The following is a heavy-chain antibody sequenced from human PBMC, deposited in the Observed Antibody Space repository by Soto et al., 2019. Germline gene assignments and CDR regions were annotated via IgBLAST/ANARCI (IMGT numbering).Heavy chain of an antibody. Sequence: GGSLRLSCAASGFTFSSYAMSWVRQAPGKGLEWVSAISGSGGSTYYADSVKGRFTISRDNSKNTLYLQMNSLRAEDTAVYYCAKVIPPGIAAADWFDPWGQGTLVTSPQ. J-gene: IGHJ5*02. CDR2: ISGSGGST. D-gene: IGHD6-25*01. V-gene: IGHV3-23*01. CDR1: GFTFSSYA. CDR3: AKVIPPGIAAADWFDP.